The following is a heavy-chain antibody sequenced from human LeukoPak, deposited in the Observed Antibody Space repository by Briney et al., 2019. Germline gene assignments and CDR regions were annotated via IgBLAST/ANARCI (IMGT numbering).Heavy chain of an antibody. D-gene: IGHD3-10*01. CDR3: ARQQARGKHYYYGMDV. J-gene: IGHJ6*02. CDR2: IYYSGST. Sequence: SETLSLTCTVSGGSISSSSYYWGWIRQPPGKGLEWIGSIYYSGSTYYNPSLKSRVTISVDTSKNQFSLKLSSVTAADTAVYYCARQQARGKHYYYGMDVWGQGTTVTVSS. V-gene: IGHV4-39*01. CDR1: GGSISSSSYY.